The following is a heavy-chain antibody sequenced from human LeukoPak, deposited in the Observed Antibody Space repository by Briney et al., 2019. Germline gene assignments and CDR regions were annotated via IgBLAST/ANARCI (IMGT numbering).Heavy chain of an antibody. V-gene: IGHV4-4*07. J-gene: IGHJ4*02. D-gene: IGHD5-18*01. CDR3: ARGGYSYGRAFDY. Sequence: SETLSLTCTASGASMTNYYWNWIRQPARKGLEWLGRIYSTGSADYNSSVKSRVTMSVDMSKSQISLRLNSVTAADTAVYYCARGGYSYGRAFDYWGQGALVIVSS. CDR1: GASMTNYY. CDR2: IYSTGSA.